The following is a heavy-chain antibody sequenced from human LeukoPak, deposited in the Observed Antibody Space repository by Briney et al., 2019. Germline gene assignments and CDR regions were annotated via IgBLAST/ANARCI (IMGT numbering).Heavy chain of an antibody. CDR2: INAGNGIT. J-gene: IGHJ4*02. V-gene: IGHV1-3*01. Sequence: GASVKVSCKASGYTFTSYAMHWVRQPPGQRLEWMGWINAGNGITKYSQKFQGRVTITRDTSASTAYMELSSLRSEDTAVYYCARAGSIRGLDYWGQGTLVTVSS. CDR1: GYTFTSYA. CDR3: ARAGSIRGLDY.